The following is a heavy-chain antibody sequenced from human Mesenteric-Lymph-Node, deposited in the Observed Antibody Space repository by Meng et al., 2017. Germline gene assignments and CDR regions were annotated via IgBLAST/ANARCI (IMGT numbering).Heavy chain of an antibody. CDR1: GDPVSSNNDA. D-gene: IGHD5-12*01. V-gene: IGHV6-1*01. J-gene: IGHJ4*01. CDR2: TYYRSKWYN. Sequence: QVQVQPSVTALVQPSQPPSPTFAISGDPVSSNNDAWNGIRQSPSRGLEWLGRTYYRSKWYNDYAVSVKSRITINPDTSKNQFSLQLNSVTPEDTAVYYCGRGLGGYENDYWGQGRLVTVSS. CDR3: GRGLGGYENDY.